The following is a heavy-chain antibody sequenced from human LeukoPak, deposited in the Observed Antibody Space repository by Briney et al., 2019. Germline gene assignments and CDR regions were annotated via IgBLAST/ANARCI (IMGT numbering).Heavy chain of an antibody. D-gene: IGHD6-13*01. Sequence: PGGPLRLSCAASGFTVSSNYMSWVRQAPGKGLEWVSVIYSGGSTYYADSVKGRFTISRDNSKNTLYLQMNSLRAEDTAVYYCASDSSSVDPYFDYWGQGTLVTVSS. CDR2: IYSGGST. CDR1: GFTVSSNY. CDR3: ASDSSSVDPYFDY. V-gene: IGHV3-53*01. J-gene: IGHJ4*02.